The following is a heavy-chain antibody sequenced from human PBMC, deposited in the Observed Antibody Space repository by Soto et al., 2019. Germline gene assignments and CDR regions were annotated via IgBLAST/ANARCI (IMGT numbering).Heavy chain of an antibody. CDR1: GGTFSSYT. V-gene: IGHV1-69*04. CDR3: ARDSPIVVVPAARGDYYYYYMDV. CDR2: IIPILGIA. Sequence: SVKVSCKASGGTFSSYTISWVRQAPGQGLEWMGRIIPILGIANYAQKFQGRVTITADKSTSTAYMELSSLRSEDTAVYYCARDSPIVVVPAARGDYYYYYMDVWGKGTTVTVSS. D-gene: IGHD2-2*01. J-gene: IGHJ6*03.